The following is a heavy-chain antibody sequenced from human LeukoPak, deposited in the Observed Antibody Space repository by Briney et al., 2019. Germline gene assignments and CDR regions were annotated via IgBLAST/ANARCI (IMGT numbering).Heavy chain of an antibody. CDR3: ARYAQDSNGWYYFDY. J-gene: IGHJ4*02. Sequence: ASVKVSCKASGYTFSTYAISWVRQAPGQGLEWMGWISVYNDDAKYPQKFQGRVTMSTDTSTGTAYMELRSLRSDDTAVYYCARYAQDSNGWYYFDYWGQGTLVTVSS. D-gene: IGHD6-19*01. CDR1: GYTFSTYA. CDR2: ISVYNDDA. V-gene: IGHV1-18*01.